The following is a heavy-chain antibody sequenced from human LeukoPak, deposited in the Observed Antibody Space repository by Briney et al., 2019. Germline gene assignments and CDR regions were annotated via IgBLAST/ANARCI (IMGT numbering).Heavy chain of an antibody. CDR2: INPNSGGT. J-gene: IGHJ4*02. Sequence: ASVKVSCKASGYTFTNYYRHWVRQAPGQGLEWMGWINPNSGGTNYAQKFQGRVTMTRDTSISTAYMELSRLRSDDTAVYYCARDRAVATIGGVDYWGQGTLVTVSS. D-gene: IGHD5-12*01. CDR3: ARDRAVATIGGVDY. V-gene: IGHV1-2*02. CDR1: GYTFTNYY.